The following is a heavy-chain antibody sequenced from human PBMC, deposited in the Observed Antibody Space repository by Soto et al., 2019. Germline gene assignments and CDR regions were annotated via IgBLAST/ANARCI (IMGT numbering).Heavy chain of an antibody. Sequence: SETLSLTCAVSGGSISSGGYSWSWIRQPPGKGLEWIGYIYYSGSTSYNPSLKSRDTISVDTSKNQFSLKLSSVTAADTAVYYCARAYCSGGSCYSAGGFDPWGQGTLVTVSS. CDR2: IYYSGST. J-gene: IGHJ5*02. V-gene: IGHV4-61*08. CDR1: GGSISSGGYS. CDR3: ARAYCSGGSCYSAGGFDP. D-gene: IGHD2-15*01.